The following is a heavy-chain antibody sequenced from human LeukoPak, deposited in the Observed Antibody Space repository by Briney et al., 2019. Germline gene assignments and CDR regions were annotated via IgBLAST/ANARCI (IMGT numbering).Heavy chain of an antibody. J-gene: IGHJ4*02. D-gene: IGHD6-13*01. CDR3: AKASSSWYYFDY. CDR2: ISGSGGST. Sequence: PGGSLRLSCAASGFTVSSNYMSWVRQAPGKGLEWVSAISGSGGSTYYADSVKGRFTISRDNSKNTLYLQMNSLRAEDTAVYYCAKASSSWYYFDYWGQGTLVTVSS. CDR1: GFTVSSNY. V-gene: IGHV3-23*01.